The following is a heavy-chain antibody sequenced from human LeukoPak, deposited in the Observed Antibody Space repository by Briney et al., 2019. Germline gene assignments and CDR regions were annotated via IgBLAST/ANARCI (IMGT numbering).Heavy chain of an antibody. CDR2: MNPNSGNT. Sequence: GASVKVSCKASGYTFTSYDINWVRQATGQGLEWMGWMNPNSGNTGYAQKFQGRVTMTRNTSISTAYMELSSLRSEDTAVYYCASPRPPSYGSGSYYKGGAFDIWGQGTMVTVSS. CDR1: GYTFTSYD. V-gene: IGHV1-8*01. CDR3: ASPRPPSYGSGSYYKGGAFDI. J-gene: IGHJ3*02. D-gene: IGHD3-10*01.